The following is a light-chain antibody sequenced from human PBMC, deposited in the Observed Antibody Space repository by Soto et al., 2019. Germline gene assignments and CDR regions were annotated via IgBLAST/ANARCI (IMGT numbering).Light chain of an antibody. J-gene: IGKJ1*01. Sequence: DIQMTQSPSSLSASVGDRVTITCRASQSIGWYLHWYQQKPGTAPKVLIYAASSLQSGVPSRFSGSGSGTDFPLTISSLQPEDCATYYCQQCFSALWTFGQGTKVEIK. CDR1: QSIGWY. V-gene: IGKV1-39*01. CDR3: QQCFSALWT. CDR2: AAS.